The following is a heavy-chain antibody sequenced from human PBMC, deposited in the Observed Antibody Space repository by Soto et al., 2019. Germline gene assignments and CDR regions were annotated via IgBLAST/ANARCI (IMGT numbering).Heavy chain of an antibody. V-gene: IGHV4-59*01. CDR2: RYYSGTA. CDR1: GGSISSDY. Sequence: QVHLQESGPGLVKPSETLSLTCTVSGGSISSDYWTWVRQPPGKGLEWIGYRYYSGTAKYNSSLKSRVTISVDTSKNQFYLKLSSVTVADTAVYYCARLSVADWFDPWGQVIQVTVSS. D-gene: IGHD2-15*01. CDR3: ARLSVADWFDP. J-gene: IGHJ5*02.